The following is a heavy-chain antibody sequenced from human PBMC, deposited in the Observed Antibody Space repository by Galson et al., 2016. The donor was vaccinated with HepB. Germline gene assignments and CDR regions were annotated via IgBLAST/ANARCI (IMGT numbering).Heavy chain of an antibody. CDR3: ARIQFRELSPFDY. CDR1: GGATSSYY. J-gene: IGHJ4*02. D-gene: IGHD3-16*02. V-gene: IGHV4-59*01. Sequence: SETLSLTCTVFGGATSSYYWNWIRQVPEKGLEWIGYVHYTGATQYNPSLKSRVTISIDTSKNQFSLNLNSVTAADTAVYYCARIQFRELSPFDYWGQGSLVTVSS. CDR2: VHYTGAT.